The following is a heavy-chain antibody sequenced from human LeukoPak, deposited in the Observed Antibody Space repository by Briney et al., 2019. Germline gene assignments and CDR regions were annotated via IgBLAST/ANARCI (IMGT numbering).Heavy chain of an antibody. J-gene: IGHJ3*02. CDR2: IYYSGST. V-gene: IGHV4-39*01. CDR3: ARRSFEHSSGYYSRGAFAI. D-gene: IGHD3-22*01. Sequence: WVRQPPGKGLEWIGSIYYSGSTYYNPSLKSRVIISVDTSKNQFSLKLNSVTAADTAVYYCARRSFEHSSGYYSRGAFAIWGQGTMVTVSS.